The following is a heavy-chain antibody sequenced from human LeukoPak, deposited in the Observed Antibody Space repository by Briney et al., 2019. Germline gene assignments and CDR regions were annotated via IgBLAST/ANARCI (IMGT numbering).Heavy chain of an antibody. CDR1: GFTFSSYG. D-gene: IGHD6-19*01. CDR3: ARAAAETGAFRDNWFDP. J-gene: IGHJ5*02. CDR2: IAYDGNSK. V-gene: IGHV3-30*03. Sequence: PGGSLRLSCAASGFTFSSYGMHWVRQAPGKGLEWVAVIAYDGNSKIYADSVKGRFTISRDNSKNTVYLQMNSLRAEDTALYYCARAAAETGAFRDNWFDPWGQGTLVTVSS.